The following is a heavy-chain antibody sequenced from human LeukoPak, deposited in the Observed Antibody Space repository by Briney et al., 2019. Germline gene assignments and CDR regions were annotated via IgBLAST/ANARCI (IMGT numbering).Heavy chain of an antibody. CDR2: ISGSGGST. CDR1: GFTFSSYA. V-gene: IGHV3-23*01. D-gene: IGHD6-13*01. Sequence: GGSLRLSCAASGFTFSSYAMSWVRQAPGKGLEWVSAISGSGGSTYYADSVKGRFTISRDNAKNSLYLQMNSLRAEDTAVYYCASAGAYSSSWSDYWGQGTLVTVSS. CDR3: ASAGAYSSSWSDY. J-gene: IGHJ4*02.